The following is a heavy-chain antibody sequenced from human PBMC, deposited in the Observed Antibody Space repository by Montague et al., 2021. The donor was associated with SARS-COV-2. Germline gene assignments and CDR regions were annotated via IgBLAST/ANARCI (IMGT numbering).Heavy chain of an antibody. CDR2: IHHGGST. J-gene: IGHJ6*03. CDR3: ARLGDGVVPSPILGVGPYYYSYFFGV. CDR1: GGSFSTYS. V-gene: IGHV4-34*01. D-gene: IGHD3-10*01. Sequence: SETLSLTCAVHGGSFSTYSWNWIRQPPGKELEWIGEIHHGGSTNYNPSPKSRVTISADTSKNQFSLKLTSVAAADTAVYYCARLGDGVVPSPILGVGPYYYSYFFGVSGTRTTVTVS.